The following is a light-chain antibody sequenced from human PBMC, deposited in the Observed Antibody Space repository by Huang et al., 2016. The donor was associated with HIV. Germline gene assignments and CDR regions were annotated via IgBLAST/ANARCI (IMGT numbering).Light chain of an antibody. CDR3: QQYNNWPLT. CDR2: GAS. CDR1: QSVSTN. Sequence: EIVMTQSQATLSGSPGQRATLSCRASQSVSTNLAWDQQKPGQAPRLLIYGASTRATGLPARFSGSGSGTEFTLAINSLQSEDFAVYYCQQYNNWPLTFGGGTKVEIK. J-gene: IGKJ4*01. V-gene: IGKV3-15*01.